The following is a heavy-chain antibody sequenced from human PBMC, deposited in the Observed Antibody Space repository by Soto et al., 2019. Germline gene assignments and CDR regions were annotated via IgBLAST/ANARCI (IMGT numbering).Heavy chain of an antibody. V-gene: IGHV3-23*01. CDR1: GFTFSSYA. CDR2: ISGSGGST. J-gene: IGHJ4*01. CDR3: AGQGGVVITQPEFFFGF. Sequence: EVQLLESGGGLVQPGGSLRLSCAASGFTFSSYAMSWVRQAPGKGLEWVSAISGSGGSTYYADSVKGRFTISRDNFKNTPDLQMDRLGGEGTAVYYRAGQGGVVITQPEFFFGFRGQGTLVTVSS. D-gene: IGHD3-22*01.